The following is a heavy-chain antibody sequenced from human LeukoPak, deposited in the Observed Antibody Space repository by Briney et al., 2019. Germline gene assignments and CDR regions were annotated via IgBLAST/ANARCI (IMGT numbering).Heavy chain of an antibody. V-gene: IGHV4-30-4*08. CDR2: IYYSGST. CDR1: GGSISSGSYY. J-gene: IGHJ6*03. CDR3: ARDIVVVPPDSWYYMDV. Sequence: SETLSLTCTVSGGSISSGSYYWSWIRQPPGKGLEWIGYIYYSGSTYYNPSLKSRVTISVDTSKNQFSLKLSSVTAADTAVYYCARDIVVVPPDSWYYMDVWGKGTTVTVSS. D-gene: IGHD2-2*01.